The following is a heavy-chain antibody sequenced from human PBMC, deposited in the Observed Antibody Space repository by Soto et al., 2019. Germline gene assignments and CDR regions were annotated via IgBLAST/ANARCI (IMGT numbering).Heavy chain of an antibody. CDR1: GGSVRSGDHY. J-gene: IGHJ3*02. CDR3: AGLYYYDSSGYDDAFDI. Sequence: SETLSLTCTVSGGSVRSGDHYWSWIRQPPGKGLEWIGYFYYTGSTNYNPSLKSRVTISVDTSKNQFSLKLSSVTAADTAVYYCAGLYYYDSSGYDDAFDIWGQGTMVTVSS. V-gene: IGHV4-61*08. D-gene: IGHD3-22*01. CDR2: FYYTGST.